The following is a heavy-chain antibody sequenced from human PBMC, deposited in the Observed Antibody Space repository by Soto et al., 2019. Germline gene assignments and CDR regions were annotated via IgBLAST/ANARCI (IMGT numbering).Heavy chain of an antibody. CDR1: GGTFSSYA. D-gene: IGHD3-22*01. J-gene: IGHJ5*02. V-gene: IGHV1-69*06. Sequence: ASVEVSCKXSGGTFSSYAISWVRQAPGQGLEWMGGIIPIFGTANYAKKFQGRVTITAEKSTSTAYMELSSLRSEDTAVYYCARYELEDYDSSGYYYLTSWGQGTLVTVSS. CDR3: ARYELEDYDSSGYYYLTS. CDR2: IIPIFGTA.